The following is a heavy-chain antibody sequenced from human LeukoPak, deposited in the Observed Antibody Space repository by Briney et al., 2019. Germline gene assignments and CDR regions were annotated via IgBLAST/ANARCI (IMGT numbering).Heavy chain of an antibody. J-gene: IGHJ5*02. D-gene: IGHD3-22*01. Sequence: GGSLRLSCAASGFTFSSYWMSWVRQAPGKGLEWVANIKQDGSEKYYVDSVKGRFTISRDNAKNSLYLQMNSLRAEDTAVYYCAKVSSFYDSSGYYGWFDPWGQGTLVTVSS. CDR2: IKQDGSEK. CDR1: GFTFSSYW. V-gene: IGHV3-7*03. CDR3: AKVSSFYDSSGYYGWFDP.